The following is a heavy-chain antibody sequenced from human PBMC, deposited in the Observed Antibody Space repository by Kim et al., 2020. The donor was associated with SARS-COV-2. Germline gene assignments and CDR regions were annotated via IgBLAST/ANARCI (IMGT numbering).Heavy chain of an antibody. CDR1: GYTFSNYH. CDR2: IHPTESTT. Sequence: ASVKVSCKASGYTFSNYHIHWVRQAPGQGLEWVGIIHPTESTTTYSQNFLGRVTMTGDTSTTTVYMEVSSLRSEDTAVYYCAKDLGLVTNNRGAFDFWGQGTLLTVSS. CDR3: AKDLGLVTNNRGAFDF. J-gene: IGHJ4*02. D-gene: IGHD1-1*01. V-gene: IGHV1-46*01.